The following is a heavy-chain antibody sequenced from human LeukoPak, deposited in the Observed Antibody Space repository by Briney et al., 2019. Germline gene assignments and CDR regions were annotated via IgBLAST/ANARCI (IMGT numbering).Heavy chain of an antibody. CDR1: GFTFSNYE. Sequence: PGGSLRLSCAASGFTFSNYEMKWVRQAPGRGLEWVSYITSSGGTIYYADSVKGRFTISRDNAKSSLYLQMNSLRAEDTAVYYCATHYRGSGHEYWGQGTLVTVSS. J-gene: IGHJ4*02. CDR2: ITSSGGTI. V-gene: IGHV3-48*03. CDR3: ATHYRGSGHEY. D-gene: IGHD6-19*01.